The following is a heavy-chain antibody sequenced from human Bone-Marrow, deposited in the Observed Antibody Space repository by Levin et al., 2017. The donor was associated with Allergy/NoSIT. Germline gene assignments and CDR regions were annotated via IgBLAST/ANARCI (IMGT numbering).Heavy chain of an antibody. J-gene: IGHJ2*01. V-gene: IGHV4-59*01. CDR3: ARDVRDTNMAGWYFDV. D-gene: IGHD6-19*01. Sequence: PSETLSLTCTVSGGFFSRYFWSWLRQPPGKRLEWVAYISDSGTINYNPSLQSRASISINTSTKQFSLKLTSVTAADTAVYYCARDVRDTNMAGWYFDVWGRGTLVTVSS. CDR2: ISDSGTI. CDR1: GGFFSRYF.